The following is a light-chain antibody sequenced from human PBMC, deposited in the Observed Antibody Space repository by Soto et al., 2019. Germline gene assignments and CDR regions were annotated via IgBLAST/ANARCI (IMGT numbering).Light chain of an antibody. CDR1: SSDVGSNNV. J-gene: IGLJ2*01. Sequence: QSALTQPASVSGSPGQSITISCTATSSDVGSNNVVSWYQQHPGKAPQLMIYDGNKRPSGVSNRFSGSKSGNTASLTISGLQAEDEADYYCSSYTSRSTVIFGGGTKLTVL. V-gene: IGLV2-14*02. CDR2: DGN. CDR3: SSYTSRSTVI.